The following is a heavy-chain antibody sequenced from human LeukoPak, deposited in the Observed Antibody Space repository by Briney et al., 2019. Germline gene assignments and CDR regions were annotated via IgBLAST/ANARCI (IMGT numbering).Heavy chain of an antibody. J-gene: IGHJ5*02. CDR1: GYTFTSYD. D-gene: IGHD2-2*02. V-gene: IGHV1-8*01. CDR2: MNPNRGNT. CDR3: ARGKRRNCSSTSYYRLDP. Sequence: GASVKVSCKASGYTFTSYDINWVRQAPGQGLEWMGWMNPNRGNTGYAQKFQGRVTMTRNTSISTAYMELSSLRSEDTAVYYCARGKRRNCSSTSYYRLDPWGQGTLVTVSS.